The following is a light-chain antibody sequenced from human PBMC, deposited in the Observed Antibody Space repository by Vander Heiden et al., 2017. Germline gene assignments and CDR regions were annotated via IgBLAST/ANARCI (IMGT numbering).Light chain of an antibody. V-gene: IGKV3-20*01. CDR2: GAC. CDR1: PSVPNNN. CDR3: QQYGSSSGRP. J-gene: IGKJ4*01. Sequence: EIVLTQSPGPLSLSPGERATLSCRASPSVPNNNLAWYQHKRGQAPRLLIHGACSRAGGVPDRVSGSGSGTDFTLTISRLEPEDLAVDDWQQYGSSSGRPFGGGTKVEIK.